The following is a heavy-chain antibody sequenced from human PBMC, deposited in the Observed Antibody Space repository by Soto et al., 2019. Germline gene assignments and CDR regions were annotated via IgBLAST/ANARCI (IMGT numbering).Heavy chain of an antibody. Sequence: QVHLVEFGGGVVQPGRSLRLSCVASGFTFNGYGMHWVRQAPGKGLEWVAVIWYDGSNKYYADSVKGRFSISRDNSKNAVSLDSIRPSAEDTSLYYCERDPAPDSSAYGINYYNHYGMDVWGRGTTVTVSS. V-gene: IGHV3-33*03. J-gene: IGHJ6*02. CDR3: ERDPAPDSSAYGINYYNHYGMDV. CDR1: GFTFNGYG. CDR2: IWYDGSNK. D-gene: IGHD5-12*01.